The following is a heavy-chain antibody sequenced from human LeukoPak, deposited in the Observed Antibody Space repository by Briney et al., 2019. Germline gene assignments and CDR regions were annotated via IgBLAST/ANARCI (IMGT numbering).Heavy chain of an antibody. CDR3: ARGSSSENFDY. D-gene: IGHD6-6*01. Sequence: SETLSLTCAVYGGSFSGYYWSWIRQPPRKGLEWIGEINHSRSTNYNPSLKSRVTISVDTSKNQCSLKLSSVTAADTAVYYCARGSSSENFDYWGQGTLVTVSS. CDR2: INHSRST. V-gene: IGHV4-34*01. J-gene: IGHJ4*02. CDR1: GGSFSGYY.